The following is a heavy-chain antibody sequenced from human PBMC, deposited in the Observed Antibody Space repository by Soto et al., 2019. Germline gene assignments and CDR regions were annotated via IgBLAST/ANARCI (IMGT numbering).Heavy chain of an antibody. J-gene: IGHJ4*02. D-gene: IGHD3-9*01. CDR1: GFPFSSYA. CDR2: ISYDGSNK. Sequence: PGGSLRLSCAASGFPFSSYAMHWVRQAPGKGLEWVAVISYDGSNKYYADSVKGRFTISRDNSKNTLYLQMNSLRAEDTAVYYCARDGGYDILTGILDYWGQGTLVTVSS. CDR3: ARDGGYDILTGILDY. V-gene: IGHV3-30-3*01.